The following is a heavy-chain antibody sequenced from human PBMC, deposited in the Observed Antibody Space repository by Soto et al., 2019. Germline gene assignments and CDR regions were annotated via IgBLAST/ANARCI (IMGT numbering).Heavy chain of an antibody. CDR2: INPKSVSA. V-gene: IGHV1-46*01. Sequence: QVQLVQSGAEVMKPGASVKVPCRASGYIFTNYYIHWVRQAPGQGLEWMGVINPKSVSANYAQKFHGRLTMSGDTSTTTVYMELSSLTSDDTAVYYCARAAAAGNGRRVDVWGQGTTVTVSS. CDR3: ARAAAAGNGRRVDV. D-gene: IGHD6-13*01. CDR1: GYIFTNYY. J-gene: IGHJ6*02.